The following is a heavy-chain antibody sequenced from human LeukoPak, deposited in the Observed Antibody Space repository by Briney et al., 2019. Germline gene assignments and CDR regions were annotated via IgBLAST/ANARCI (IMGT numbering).Heavy chain of an antibody. J-gene: IGHJ3*02. Sequence: ASVKVSCKVSGYTLTELSMHWVRQAPGKGLEWMGGFDPEDGETIYAQKFQGRVTMTEDTSTDTAYMELSSLRSEDTAVYYCATDLPGNDTLDIWGQGTMVTVSS. V-gene: IGHV1-24*01. CDR1: GYTLTELS. D-gene: IGHD4-23*01. CDR2: FDPEDGET. CDR3: ATDLPGNDTLDI.